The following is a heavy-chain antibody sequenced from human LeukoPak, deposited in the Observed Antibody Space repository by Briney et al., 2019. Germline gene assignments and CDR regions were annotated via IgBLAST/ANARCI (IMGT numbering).Heavy chain of an antibody. Sequence: SVKVSCKASGYTFTSYGISWVRQAPGQGLEWMGGIIPIFGTANYAQKFQGRVTITADESTSTAYMELSSLRSEDTAVYYCARKQKYNWFDPWGQGTLVTVSS. CDR3: ARKQKYNWFDP. CDR2: IIPIFGTA. V-gene: IGHV1-69*13. J-gene: IGHJ5*02. CDR1: GYTFTSYG.